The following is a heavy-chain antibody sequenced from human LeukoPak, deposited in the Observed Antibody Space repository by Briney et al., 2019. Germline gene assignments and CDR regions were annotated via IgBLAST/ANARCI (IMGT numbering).Heavy chain of an antibody. V-gene: IGHV4-34*01. Sequence: GSLRLSCAASGFTFSSYSMNWVRQAPGKGLEWIGEINHSGSTNYNPSLKSRVTISVDTSKNQFSLKLSSVTAADTAVYYCARGDNREAQRAFDYWGQGTLVTVSS. J-gene: IGHJ4*02. D-gene: IGHD3-10*01. CDR3: ARGDNREAQRAFDY. CDR1: GFTFSSYS. CDR2: INHSGST.